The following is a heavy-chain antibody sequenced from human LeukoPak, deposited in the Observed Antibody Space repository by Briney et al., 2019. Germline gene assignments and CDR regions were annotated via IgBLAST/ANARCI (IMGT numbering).Heavy chain of an antibody. Sequence: GGSLRLSCAGSGFKFDDYGMNWVRQAPGKGLEWVANIRQDGSEKYYVDSVKGRFTISRDNAKNSLYLEMNSLRAEDTAVYYCARPLDYFDSGGYWNYWGLGTLVTVSS. J-gene: IGHJ4*02. V-gene: IGHV3-7*01. CDR1: GFKFDDYG. D-gene: IGHD3-22*01. CDR3: ARPLDYFDSGGYWNY. CDR2: IRQDGSEK.